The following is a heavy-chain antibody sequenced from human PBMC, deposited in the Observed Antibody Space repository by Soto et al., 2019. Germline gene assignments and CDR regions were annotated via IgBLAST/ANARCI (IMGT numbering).Heavy chain of an antibody. V-gene: IGHV4-59*08. J-gene: IGHJ6*03. D-gene: IGHD6-13*01. CDR2: IYYSGST. CDR1: GGSISSYY. Sequence: SETLSLTCTVSGGSISSYYWSWIRQPPGKGLEWIGYIYYSGSTNYNPSLKSRVTISVDTSKNQFSLKLSSVTAADTAVYYCAKRIAAAGTAVYYMDVWGKGTTVTVSS. CDR3: AKRIAAAGTAVYYMDV.